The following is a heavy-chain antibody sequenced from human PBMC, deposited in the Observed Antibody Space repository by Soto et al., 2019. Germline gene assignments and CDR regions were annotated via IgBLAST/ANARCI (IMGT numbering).Heavy chain of an antibody. CDR3: ARRLEAWAGGYFDY. D-gene: IGHD3-3*01. CDR1: GYSFTSYW. J-gene: IGHJ4*02. V-gene: IGHV5-51*01. Sequence: GESLKISCKGSGYSFTSYWIGWVRQMPGEGLEWMGIIYPGDSDTRYSPSFQGQVTTSADKSISTAYLQWSSLKASDTAVYYCARRLEAWAGGYFDYWGQGTLVTVSS. CDR2: IYPGDSDT.